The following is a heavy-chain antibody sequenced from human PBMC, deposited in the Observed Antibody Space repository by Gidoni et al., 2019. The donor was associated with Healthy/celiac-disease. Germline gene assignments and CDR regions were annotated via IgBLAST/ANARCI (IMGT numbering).Heavy chain of an antibody. Sequence: QVQLVETGGGVVQPGRSLRLSCAASGFTFSSYGMHWVRQGPGKGLEWVAVIWSDGRNKYYADSVKGRFTISRDNSKNTLYLQMNSLRAEDTAVYYCARDGGSKYSGSLDYWGQGTLVTVSS. CDR3: ARDGGSKYSGSLDY. D-gene: IGHD3-10*01. CDR1: GFTFSSYG. V-gene: IGHV3-33*01. CDR2: IWSDGRNK. J-gene: IGHJ4*02.